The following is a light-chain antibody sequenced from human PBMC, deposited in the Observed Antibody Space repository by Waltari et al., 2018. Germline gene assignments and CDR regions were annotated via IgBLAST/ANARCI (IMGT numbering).Light chain of an antibody. V-gene: IGLV3-21*02. CDR1: NIGSKS. Sequence: SYVLTQPPSVSVAPGQTARITCGGNNIGSKSVHWYQQKPGQAPVLVVFDDSDRPPGTPERFSGSSSGNTATLTISRVEAREEADYYCQVWDSSSDHWVFGGGTKLTVL. J-gene: IGLJ3*02. CDR2: DDS. CDR3: QVWDSSSDHWV.